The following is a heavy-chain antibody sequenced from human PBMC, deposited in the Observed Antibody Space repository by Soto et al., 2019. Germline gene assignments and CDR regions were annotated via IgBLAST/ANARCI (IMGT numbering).Heavy chain of an antibody. D-gene: IGHD2-8*02. CDR2: INPKNGRP. J-gene: IGHJ3*02. Sequence: ASVKVSCKASGYTFTNYFIHWVRQAPGQGLDWMGLINPKNGRPKYAQKFQDRVIMTRDTSTTTVYMELSSVISEDTAMYFCARENMDDRTGAPDIWGQGTMVTVS. CDR1: GYTFTNYF. V-gene: IGHV1-46*01. CDR3: ARENMDDRTGAPDI.